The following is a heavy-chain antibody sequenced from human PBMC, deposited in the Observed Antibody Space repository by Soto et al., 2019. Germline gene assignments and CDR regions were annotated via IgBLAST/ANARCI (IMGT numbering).Heavy chain of an antibody. CDR2: INSGGST. J-gene: IGHJ4*02. D-gene: IGHD3-16*01. CDR1: GFTFSSYA. Sequence: GGSLRISCAAFGFTFSSYAMSWVRQAPGKGLEWVSTINSGGSTYYADSVKGRFIVSRDNSKNTLYLQMNSLGAEDTAVYYCARGSFGPDYWGQGTLVTVSS. CDR3: ARGSFGPDY. V-gene: IGHV3-23*01.